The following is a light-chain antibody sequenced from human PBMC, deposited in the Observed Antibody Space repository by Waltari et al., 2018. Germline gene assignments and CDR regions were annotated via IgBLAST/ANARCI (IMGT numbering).Light chain of an antibody. V-gene: IGKV1-39*01. J-gene: IGKJ4*02. CDR3: QQSYTTPLT. CDR2: RAS. CDR1: QSISSY. Sequence: DIQMTQSPSSLSASVGDRVTITCRASQSISSYLNWYQQKPGKAPKLLIYRASTLHSGVPSRFSGSGSGTDFTLTISSLQPEDFATYYCQQSYTTPLTFGGGTEVDIK.